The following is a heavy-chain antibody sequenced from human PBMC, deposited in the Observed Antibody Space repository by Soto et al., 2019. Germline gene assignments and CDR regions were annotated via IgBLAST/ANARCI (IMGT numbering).Heavy chain of an antibody. CDR2: IYSSGST. D-gene: IGHD6-6*01. J-gene: IGHJ4*02. Sequence: SETLSLTCTVSGGSISNSYWIWIRQSPGKGLEWIGYIYSSGSTNYNPSLKSRVTISVDTSKNQFSLKLTSVTAADTAVYYCAAPPRYWGQGTLVTVSS. V-gene: IGHV4-59*01. CDR1: GGSISNSY. CDR3: AAPPRY.